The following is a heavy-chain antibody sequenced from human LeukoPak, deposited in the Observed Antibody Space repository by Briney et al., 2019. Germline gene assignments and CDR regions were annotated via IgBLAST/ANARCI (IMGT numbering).Heavy chain of an antibody. CDR2: IKQDGSEK. CDR3: AKDILYVVEGATLDY. CDR1: GFTFSSYW. Sequence: PGGSLRLSCAASGFTFSSYWMSWVRQAPGKGLEWVANIKQDGSEKYYADSVKGRFTISRDNAKNSLYLQMNSLRAEDTALYYCAKDILYVVEGATLDYWGQGTLVTVSS. V-gene: IGHV3-7*03. J-gene: IGHJ4*02. D-gene: IGHD1-26*01.